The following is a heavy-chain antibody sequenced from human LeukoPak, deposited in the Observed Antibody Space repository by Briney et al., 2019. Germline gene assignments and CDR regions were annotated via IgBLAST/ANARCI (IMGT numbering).Heavy chain of an antibody. CDR3: AIELYDSSGYYDYYYGMDV. D-gene: IGHD3-22*01. V-gene: IGHV4-4*02. CDR1: GGSISSNNW. CDR2: INHSGST. J-gene: IGHJ6*02. Sequence: SGTLSLTCAVSGGSISSNNWWGWVRQPPGKGLEWIGEINHSGSTNYNPSLKSRVTISVDTSKNQFSLKLSSVTAADTAVYYCAIELYDSSGYYDYYYGMDVWGQGTTVTVSS.